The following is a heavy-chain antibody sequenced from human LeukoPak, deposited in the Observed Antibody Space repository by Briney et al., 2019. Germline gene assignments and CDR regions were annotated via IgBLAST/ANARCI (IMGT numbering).Heavy chain of an antibody. D-gene: IGHD6-19*01. J-gene: IGHJ6*04. V-gene: IGHV4-39*07. CDR1: GGSISSSSYY. Sequence: PSETLSLTCTVSGGSISSSSYYCGWIRHPPGKGLEWIGSIYYSGSTYYNPSLKSRVTISVDTSKNHFSLKLTSVTAADPAVYHCARGSSSGWFLGDVWGKGTTVTVSS. CDR3: ARGSSSGWFLGDV. CDR2: IYYSGST.